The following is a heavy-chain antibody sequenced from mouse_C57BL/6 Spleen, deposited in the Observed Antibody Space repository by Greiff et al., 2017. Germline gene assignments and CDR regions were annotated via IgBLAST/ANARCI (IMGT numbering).Heavy chain of an antibody. V-gene: IGHV1-26*01. J-gene: IGHJ2*01. CDR2: INPNNGGT. CDR1: GYTFTDYY. D-gene: IGHD1-1*01. Sequence: VQLQQSGPELVKPGASVKISCKASGYTFTDYYMNWVKQSHGKSLEWIGDINPNNGGTSYNQKFKGKATLTVDKSSSTAYMELRSLTSEASAVYYCARSDYYGSSYGDYWGQGTTLTVSS. CDR3: ARSDYYGSSYGDY.